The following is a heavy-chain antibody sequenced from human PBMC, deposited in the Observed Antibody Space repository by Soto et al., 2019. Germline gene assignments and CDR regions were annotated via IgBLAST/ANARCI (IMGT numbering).Heavy chain of an antibody. Sequence: EVQLVASGGGLVQPGGSLRLSCAASGFTFSSYWMSWVRQAPGTGLVWLANIKQDGSEKYYVDSVKGRFTISRDNAKNSLYLQMNSQRAEDTSVYYCAREGVQKPRVTSPFDYWGQGTLVTVSS. CDR2: IKQDGSEK. J-gene: IGHJ4*02. D-gene: IGHD2-21*02. CDR1: GFTFSSYW. CDR3: AREGVQKPRVTSPFDY. V-gene: IGHV3-7*01.